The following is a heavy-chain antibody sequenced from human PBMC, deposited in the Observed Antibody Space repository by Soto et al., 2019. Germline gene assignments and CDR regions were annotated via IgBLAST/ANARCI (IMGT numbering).Heavy chain of an antibody. V-gene: IGHV3-23*01. CDR3: AKLPCWGVYYESGMEF. J-gene: IGHJ6*02. Sequence: EVQLLESGGGLVQPGGSLRLSCAASGFTFSDYAMNWVRQAPGKGLEWVSFISGSSGNSTYYADSVKGRFTVSRDNSKNALYQKINSQRAGAAAVYSGAKLPCWGVYYESGMEFWGQGTAV. D-gene: IGHD2-8*01. CDR2: ISGSSGNST. CDR1: GFTFSDYA.